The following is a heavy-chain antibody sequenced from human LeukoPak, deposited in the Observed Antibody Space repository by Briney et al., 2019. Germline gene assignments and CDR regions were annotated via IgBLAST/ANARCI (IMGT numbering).Heavy chain of an antibody. CDR3: AKRATDNWYFDL. J-gene: IGHJ2*01. V-gene: IGHV3-33*03. CDR2: IWYDGSNK. CDR1: GFTFSSYG. Sequence: GGSLRLSCAASGFTFSSYGMHWVRQAPGKGLEWVAVIWYDGSNKYYADSVKGRFTISRDNAKNSLYLQMNSLRAEDTAVYYCAKRATDNWYFDLWGRGTLVTVSS.